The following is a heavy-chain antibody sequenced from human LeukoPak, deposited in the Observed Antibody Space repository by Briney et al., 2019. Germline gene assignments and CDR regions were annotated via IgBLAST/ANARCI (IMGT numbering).Heavy chain of an antibody. V-gene: IGHV3-7*01. CDR1: GFSFISYW. CDR2: IKQDGSEK. D-gene: IGHD6-19*01. Sequence: GGSLRLSCVASGFSFISYWMSWVRQAPGKGLQWVANIKQDGSEKYYVDSVKDRFTISIDNAKNSLFLQMNSLRAEDTAVYFCARETSGWCFGIWGQGTLVTVSS. J-gene: IGHJ4*02. CDR3: ARETSGWCFGI.